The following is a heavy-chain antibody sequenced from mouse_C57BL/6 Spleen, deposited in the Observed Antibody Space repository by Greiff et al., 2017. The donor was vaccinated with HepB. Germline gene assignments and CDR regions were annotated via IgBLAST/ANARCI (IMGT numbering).Heavy chain of an antibody. CDR3: AKSYDGYYAWYFDV. CDR1: GFTFSDYG. D-gene: IGHD2-3*01. Sequence: EVHLVESGGGLVKPGGSLKLSCAASGFTFSDYGMHWVRQAPEKGLEWVAYISSGSSTIYYADTVKGRFTISRDNAKNTLFLQMTSLRSEDTAMYYCAKSYDGYYAWYFDVWGTGTTVTVSS. CDR2: ISSGSSTI. V-gene: IGHV5-17*01. J-gene: IGHJ1*03.